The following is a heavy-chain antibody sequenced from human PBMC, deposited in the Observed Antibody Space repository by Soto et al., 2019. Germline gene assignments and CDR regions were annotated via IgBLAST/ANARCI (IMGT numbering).Heavy chain of an antibody. V-gene: IGHV3-11*01. D-gene: IGHD3-10*01. CDR1: GFTFSDYY. CDR2: ISSSGSTI. J-gene: IGHJ6*03. CDR3: ARTMVRGVMTLQHYYYMDV. Sequence: GGSLRLSCAASGFTFSDYYMSWIRQAPGKRLEWVSYISSSGSTIYYADSVKGRFTISRDNAKNSLYLQMNSLRAEDTAVYYCARTMVRGVMTLQHYYYMDVWGKGTTVTVSS.